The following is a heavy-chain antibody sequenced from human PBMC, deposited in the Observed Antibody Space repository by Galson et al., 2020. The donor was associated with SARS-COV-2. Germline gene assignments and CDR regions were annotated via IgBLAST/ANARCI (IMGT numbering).Heavy chain of an antibody. D-gene: IGHD5-12*01. J-gene: IGHJ6*02. CDR2: MNPNSGNT. Sequence: ASVKVSCKASGYTFTSYDINWVRQATGQGLEWMGWMNPNSGNTGYAQKFQGRVTMTRNTSISTAYMELSILRSEDTAVYYCARDSSVHRLGSYYYYGMDVWGQGTMVTVSS. CDR3: ARDSSVHRLGSYYYYGMDV. V-gene: IGHV1-8*01. CDR1: GYTFTSYD.